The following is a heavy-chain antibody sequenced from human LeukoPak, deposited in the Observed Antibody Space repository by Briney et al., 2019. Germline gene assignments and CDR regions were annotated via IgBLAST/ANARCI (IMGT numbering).Heavy chain of an antibody. D-gene: IGHD3-3*01. CDR1: GFSLSNYA. CDR3: ARDLTRFLEWVN. V-gene: IGHV3-21*01. CDR2: ISSANSHI. Sequence: GVSLRLSCVVSGFSLSNYAMNWVRQAPGKGPEWVSYISSANSHIYYADSVKGRFIISRDNAKNSLYLQMNSLRAEDTAVYYCARDLTRFLEWVNWGQGTLVTVSS. J-gene: IGHJ4*02.